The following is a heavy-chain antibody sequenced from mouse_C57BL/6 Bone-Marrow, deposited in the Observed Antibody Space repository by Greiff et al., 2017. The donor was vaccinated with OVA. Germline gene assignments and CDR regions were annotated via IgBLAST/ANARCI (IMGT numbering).Heavy chain of an antibody. CDR3: ARDYYGSSYHYYFDY. D-gene: IGHD1-1*01. V-gene: IGHV1-55*01. Sequence: QVQLQQPGAELVKPGASVKMSCKASGYTFTSYWITWVKQRPGQGLEWIGDIYPGSGSTNYNEKFKSKATLTLDTSSSTSYMKRSSLTSEDSAVYYCARDYYGSSYHYYFDYCGQGTTLTVSS. CDR1: GYTFTSYW. CDR2: IYPGSGST. J-gene: IGHJ2*01.